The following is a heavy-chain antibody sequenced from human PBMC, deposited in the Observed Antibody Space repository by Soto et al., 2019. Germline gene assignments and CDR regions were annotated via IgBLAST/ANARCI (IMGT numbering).Heavy chain of an antibody. CDR1: GYAFAAYA. D-gene: IGHD3-10*01. CDR3: ARGGSDLNRGVMYYFAN. Sequence: QVQLVQSGAEVKKPGASVRISCKASGYAFAAYAIQWVRQAPGQGLEWMGWINAANGNTKIAQNFQGTVSFTRDISAKTAFMDLTSLTSEDTAVYYCARGGSDLNRGVMYYFANWGQGPPVTVSS. CDR2: INAANGNT. V-gene: IGHV1-3*01. J-gene: IGHJ4*02.